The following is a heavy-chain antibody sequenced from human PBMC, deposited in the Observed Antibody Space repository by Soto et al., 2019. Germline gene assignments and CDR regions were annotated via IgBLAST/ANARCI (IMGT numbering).Heavy chain of an antibody. Sequence: EVQMLESGGGLVHPGGSRGLSWAPSGFPFSNYALNWVRQAPGKGLEGVSSISGSGRNTSYADPVKGRLTISRDSSKNTLYLQMNSLRVEDTGVYYCAKDLNGSGSFTSYYHYGMDVWGQGTTVTVSS. CDR3: AKDLNGSGSFTSYYHYGMDV. J-gene: IGHJ6*02. V-gene: IGHV3-23*01. CDR1: GFPFSNYA. CDR2: ISGSGRNT. D-gene: IGHD3-10*01.